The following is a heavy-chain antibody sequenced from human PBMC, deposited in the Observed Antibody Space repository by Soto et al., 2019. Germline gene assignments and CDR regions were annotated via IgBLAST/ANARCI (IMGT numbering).Heavy chain of an antibody. V-gene: IGHV1-46*01. CDR3: AREPPPTWFSTGMDV. CDR1: GDTFTDYY. D-gene: IGHD6-13*01. J-gene: IGHJ6*02. CDR2: IRPTGDLA. Sequence: ASVKVSCKASGDTFTDYYIHWARQAPGQGPEWMGVIRPTGDLANYAQKFQGRVTVTRDTSTSTVYMELRSLRSEDTAVYYCAREPPPTWFSTGMDVCGQGTTVTV.